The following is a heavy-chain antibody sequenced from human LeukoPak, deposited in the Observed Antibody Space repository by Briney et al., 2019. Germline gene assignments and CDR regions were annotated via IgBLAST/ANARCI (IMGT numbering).Heavy chain of an antibody. CDR3: ASRGLGQYYFDY. CDR2: ISSSSSYI. D-gene: IGHD6-19*01. J-gene: IGHJ4*02. V-gene: IGHV3-21*01. Sequence: AGGSLRLSCAASGFTFSSYSMNWVRQAPGKGLEWVSSISSSSSYIYYADSVKGRFTISRDNAKNPLYLQMNSLRAEDTAVYYCASRGLGQYYFDYWGQGTLVTVSS. CDR1: GFTFSSYS.